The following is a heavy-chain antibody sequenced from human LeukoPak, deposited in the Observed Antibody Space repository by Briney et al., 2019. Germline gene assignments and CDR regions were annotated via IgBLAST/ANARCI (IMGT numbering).Heavy chain of an antibody. CDR2: ISTNSKTI. D-gene: IGHD3-22*01. CDR1: GFTFSDTW. J-gene: IGHJ3*02. CDR3: ASYFDSTGYFKEGYAI. Sequence: SGGSLRLSCAVSGFTFSDTWTNWVRQAPGKGLEWASYISTNSKTIKYADSVKGRFAISRDNAKDFLYLQMTSLRAEDTAVYYCASYFDSTGYFKEGYAIWGRGTLVTVSS. V-gene: IGHV3-48*01.